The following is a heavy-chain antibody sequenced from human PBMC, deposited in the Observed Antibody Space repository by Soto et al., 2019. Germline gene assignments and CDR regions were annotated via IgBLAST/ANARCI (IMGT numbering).Heavy chain of an antibody. CDR1: GLAVIGKKY. J-gene: IGHJ3*01. D-gene: IGHD1-1*01. V-gene: IGHV3-53*01. Sequence: WGSLRLSCAAFGLAVIGKKYVALFRQAPGKGLEWVSALYDVDGSFYADSVKGRFTTSSDSSKTTVYLQMNGLSPDDTAVYYCATWHEREHAYDVWGQGTTVTVSS. CDR3: ATWHEREHAYDV. CDR2: LYDVDGS.